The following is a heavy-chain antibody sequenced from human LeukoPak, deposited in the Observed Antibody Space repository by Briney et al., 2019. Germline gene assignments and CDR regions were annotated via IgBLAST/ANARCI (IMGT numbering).Heavy chain of an antibody. J-gene: IGHJ4*02. CDR1: GFTFSSYA. CDR2: ISYDGSNK. D-gene: IGHD6-19*01. Sequence: GGSLRLSWAASGFTFSSYAMHWVRQAPGKGLEWVAVISYDGSNKYYADSVKGRFTISRDNSKNTLYLQMNSLRAEDTAVYYCARDPGYSSGWYLGYWGQGTLVTVSS. V-gene: IGHV3-30-3*01. CDR3: ARDPGYSSGWYLGY.